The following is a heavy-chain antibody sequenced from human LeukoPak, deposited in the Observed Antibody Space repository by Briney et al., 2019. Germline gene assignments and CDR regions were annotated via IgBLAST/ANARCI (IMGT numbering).Heavy chain of an antibody. CDR1: GFTFSSYA. CDR3: ATPGYGDYFFDY. J-gene: IGHJ4*02. V-gene: IGHV3-23*01. D-gene: IGHD4-17*01. Sequence: QPGASLRLSCAASGFTFSSYAMSWVRQAPGKGLEWVSAISGGGGSTYYADSVEGRFTISRDNSKNTLYLQMNSLRAEDTAVYYCATPGYGDYFFDYWGQGTLVTVSS. CDR2: ISGGGGST.